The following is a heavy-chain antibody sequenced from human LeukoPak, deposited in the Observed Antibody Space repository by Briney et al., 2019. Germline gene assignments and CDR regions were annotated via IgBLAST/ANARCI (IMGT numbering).Heavy chain of an antibody. J-gene: IGHJ4*02. CDR1: GGTFSSYA. Sequence: SVKVSCKASGGTFSSYAISWVRQAPGQGLEWMGRIIPIFGTANYAQKFQGRVTITTDESTSIAYMELSSLRSEDTAVYYCARDGITFSPFDYWGQGTLVTVSS. CDR2: IIPIFGTA. CDR3: ARDGITFSPFDY. V-gene: IGHV1-69*05. D-gene: IGHD1-14*01.